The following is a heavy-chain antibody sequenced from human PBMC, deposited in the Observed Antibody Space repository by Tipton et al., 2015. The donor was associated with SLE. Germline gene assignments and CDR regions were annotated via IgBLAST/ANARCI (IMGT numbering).Heavy chain of an antibody. CDR3: ARDPGMSRYLDGRYFVY. J-gene: IGHJ4*02. V-gene: IGHV4-31*03. CDR1: GVSISSGGHY. CDR2: LYYSGST. D-gene: IGHD3-9*01. Sequence: TLSLTCTVSGVSISSGGHYWSWLRQLPGKGLEWIGYLYYSGSTEYNPSLKSRVTISIDSSKSQLSLNLRSVTAADTAVYYCARDPGMSRYLDGRYFVYWGRGTQVTVSS.